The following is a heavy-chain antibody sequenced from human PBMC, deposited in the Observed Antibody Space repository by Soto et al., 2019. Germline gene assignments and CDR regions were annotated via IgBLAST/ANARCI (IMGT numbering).Heavy chain of an antibody. CDR3: ARGRNPLRVVRGVRPPSFFDY. CDR2: INHSGST. J-gene: IGHJ4*02. CDR1: GGSFSGYY. D-gene: IGHD3-10*01. V-gene: IGHV4-34*01. Sequence: QVQLQQWGAGLLKPSETLSLTCAVYGGSFSGYYWSWIRQHPGKGLEWIGEINHSGSTNYNPSLKSRVTISVDTSKNQFSLKLSSVTAADTAVYYCARGRNPLRVVRGVRPPSFFDYWGQGTLVTVSS.